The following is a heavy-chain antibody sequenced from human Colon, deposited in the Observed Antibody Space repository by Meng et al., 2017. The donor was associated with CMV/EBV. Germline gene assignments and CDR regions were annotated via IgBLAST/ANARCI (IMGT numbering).Heavy chain of an antibody. CDR2: ISSTSSGI. CDR3: TRDRLEGDYSGPGY. J-gene: IGHJ4*02. D-gene: IGHD1-1*01. V-gene: IGHV3-21*01. CDR1: GFSFSRYS. Sequence: GESLKISCAASGFSFSRYSMNWLRQAPGKGLEWVSSISSTSSGIYYPDSVKGRFTISRDNAKNALYLEMNSLRAEDTAVYYCTRDRLEGDYSGPGYWGQGTLVTVSS.